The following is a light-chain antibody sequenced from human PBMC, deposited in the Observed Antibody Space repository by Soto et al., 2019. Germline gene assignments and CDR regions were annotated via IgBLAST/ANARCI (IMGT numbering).Light chain of an antibody. CDR2: GAS. Sequence: EIVLTQSPGTLSLSPGERATLSCRASQSVSSNFLAWYQQTPGQAPRLLIYGASSTATGIPDRFSGSGSGTDFTLTISRLEPEDFAVYYCQQYGSSLYTFGQGTKLEIK. J-gene: IGKJ2*01. V-gene: IGKV3-20*01. CDR1: QSVSSNF. CDR3: QQYGSSLYT.